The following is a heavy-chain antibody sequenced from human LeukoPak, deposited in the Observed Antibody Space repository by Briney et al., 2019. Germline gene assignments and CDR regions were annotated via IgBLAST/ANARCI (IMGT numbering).Heavy chain of an antibody. CDR1: GYAFTGYY. Sequence: SVKVSCKASGYAFTGYYMHWVRQAPGQGLEWMGGIIPIFGTANYAQKFQGRVTITADKSTSTAYMELSSLRSEDTAVYYCARGGYDILTGYANAFDIWGQGTMVTVSS. J-gene: IGHJ3*02. CDR3: ARGGYDILTGYANAFDI. V-gene: IGHV1-69*06. D-gene: IGHD3-9*01. CDR2: IIPIFGTA.